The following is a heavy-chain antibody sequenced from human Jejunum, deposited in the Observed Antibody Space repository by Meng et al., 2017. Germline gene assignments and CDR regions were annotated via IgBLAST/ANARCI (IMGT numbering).Heavy chain of an antibody. Sequence: GSLRLSCIVSGASISDFSWNWIRQPAGKGLEWIGRVYASGSTNYNPSLKSRVTMSVDTAKKEFSLRLSSVTAEDTAVYYCAKRDGSGSYRFFDSWGQGTLVTVSS. CDR2: VYASGST. V-gene: IGHV4-4*07. CDR3: AKRDGSGSYRFFDS. D-gene: IGHD3-10*01. J-gene: IGHJ4*02. CDR1: GASISDFS.